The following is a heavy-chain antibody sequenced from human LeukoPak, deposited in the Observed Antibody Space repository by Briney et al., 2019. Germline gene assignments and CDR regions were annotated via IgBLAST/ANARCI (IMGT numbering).Heavy chain of an antibody. CDR2: IIPILGIA. D-gene: IGHD3-16*01. V-gene: IGHV1-69*04. CDR3: AREVGERLPAGL. Sequence: ASVKVSCKASGSTFSSYTISWARQAPGQGHEWMGRIIPILGIANYAQKFQGRVTITADKSTSTAYMELSSLRSEDTAVYYCAREVGERLPAGLWGQGTLVTVSS. J-gene: IGHJ4*02. CDR1: GSTFSSYT.